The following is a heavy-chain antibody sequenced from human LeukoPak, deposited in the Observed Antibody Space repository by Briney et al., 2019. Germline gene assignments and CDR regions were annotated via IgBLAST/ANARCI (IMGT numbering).Heavy chain of an antibody. V-gene: IGHV4-34*01. CDR1: GGSFSGYY. CDR2: INHSGST. J-gene: IGHJ5*02. Sequence: SETLSLTCAVYGGSFSGYYWSWIRQPPGKGLEWIGEINHSGSTNYNPSLKSRVTISVDTSKNQFSLKLSSVTAADTAVYYCASGPYDSSGYYYVRDNWFDPWGQGTLVTVSS. D-gene: IGHD3-22*01. CDR3: ASGPYDSSGYYYVRDNWFDP.